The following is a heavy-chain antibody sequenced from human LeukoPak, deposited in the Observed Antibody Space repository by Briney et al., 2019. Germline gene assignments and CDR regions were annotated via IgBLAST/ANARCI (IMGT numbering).Heavy chain of an antibody. J-gene: IGHJ5*02. CDR1: GGTFSSYA. D-gene: IGHD4-11*01. Sequence: SVKVSCKASGGTFSSYAISWVRQAPGQGLEWMGGLIPIFGTANYAQKFQGRVTITTDESTSTAYMELSSLRSEDTGVYYCARRFNSNYVWWFDPWGQGTLVTVSS. V-gene: IGHV1-69*05. CDR2: LIPIFGTA. CDR3: ARRFNSNYVWWFDP.